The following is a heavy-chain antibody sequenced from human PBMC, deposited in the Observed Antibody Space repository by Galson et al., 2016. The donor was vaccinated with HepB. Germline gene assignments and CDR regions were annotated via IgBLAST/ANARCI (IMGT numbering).Heavy chain of an antibody. CDR1: GFTFSTYA. D-gene: IGHD1-7*01. J-gene: IGHJ6*02. CDR3: AKDHTGSTVGWSDGMDV. V-gene: IGHV3-23*01. Sequence: SLRLSCAGSGFTFSTYAMNWVRQAPGKGLEWVSSIRGSGGGIDYADSVKGRFTISRDTSKNTLFLQLSSLRVEDTAVYYCAKDHTGSTVGWSDGMDVWGQGTRVTVSS. CDR2: IRGSGGGI.